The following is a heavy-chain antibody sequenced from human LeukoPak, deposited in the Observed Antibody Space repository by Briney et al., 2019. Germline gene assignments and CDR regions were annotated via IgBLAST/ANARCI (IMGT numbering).Heavy chain of an antibody. V-gene: IGHV1-8*03. CDR2: MNPNSGNT. CDR1: GYTFTSYD. CDR3: ARELLDAFDI. Sequence: ASVRVSCKASGYTFTSYDINWVREATGQGLECMGWMNPNSGNTGYAQKFQGRVTITSNTSISTAYMELRLLRSEYKTVYYYARELLDAFDIWGQGTMVTVSS. D-gene: IGHD1-26*01. J-gene: IGHJ3*02.